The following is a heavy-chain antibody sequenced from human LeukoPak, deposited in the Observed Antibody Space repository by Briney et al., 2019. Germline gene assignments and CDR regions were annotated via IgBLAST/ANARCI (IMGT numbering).Heavy chain of an antibody. CDR3: ARDGSSGRRGPFDY. D-gene: IGHD6-19*01. V-gene: IGHV3-30*04. Sequence: RRSLRLSCAASGFTFSSYAMHWVRQAPGKGLEWVAVISYDGSNKYYADSVKGRFTISRDNSKNTLYLQMNSLRAEDTAVYYCARDGSSGRRGPFDYWGQGTLVTVSS. J-gene: IGHJ4*02. CDR1: GFTFSSYA. CDR2: ISYDGSNK.